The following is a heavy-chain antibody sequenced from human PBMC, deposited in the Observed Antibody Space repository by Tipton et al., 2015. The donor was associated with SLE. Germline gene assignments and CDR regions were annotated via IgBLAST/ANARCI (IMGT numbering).Heavy chain of an antibody. J-gene: IGHJ2*01. CDR1: GFTVSSNY. D-gene: IGHD6-19*01. Sequence: SLRLSSAASGFTVSSNYMSWVRQAPGKGLEWVSVIYSGGSTYYADSVKGRFTISRDNSKNTLYLQMNSLRAEDTAVYYCARDRGEQWLVLWGRGTLVTVSS. CDR3: ARDRGEQWLVL. V-gene: IGHV3-53*05. CDR2: IYSGGST.